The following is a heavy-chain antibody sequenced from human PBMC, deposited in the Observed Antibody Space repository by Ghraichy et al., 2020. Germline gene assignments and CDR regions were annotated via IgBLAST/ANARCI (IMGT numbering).Heavy chain of an antibody. CDR2: ISSSSTI. D-gene: IGHD5-12*01. CDR1: GFTFSSYS. CDR3: ARDPPGANSGYDSTRGYFQH. V-gene: IGHV3-48*02. Sequence: GGSLRLSCAASGFTFSSYSMNWVRQAPGKGLEWVSYISSSSTIYYADSVKGRFTISRDNAKNSLYLQMNSLRDEDTAVYYCARDPPGANSGYDSTRGYFQHWGQGTLVTVSS. J-gene: IGHJ1*01.